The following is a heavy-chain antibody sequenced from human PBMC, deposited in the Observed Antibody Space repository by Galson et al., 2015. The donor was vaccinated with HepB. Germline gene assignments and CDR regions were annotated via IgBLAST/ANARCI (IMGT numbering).Heavy chain of an antibody. CDR3: ARVGPLYCSSTSCYRGLSGNYYYYGMDV. CDR1: GGSFSGYY. CDR2: INHSGST. J-gene: IGHJ6*02. Sequence: SETLSLTCAVYGGSFSGYYWSWIRQPPGKGLEWIGEINHSGSTNYNPSLKSRVTISVDTSKNQFSPKLSSVTAADTAVYYCARVGPLYCSSTSCYRGLSGNYYYYGMDVWGQGTTVTVSS. V-gene: IGHV4-34*01. D-gene: IGHD2-2*01.